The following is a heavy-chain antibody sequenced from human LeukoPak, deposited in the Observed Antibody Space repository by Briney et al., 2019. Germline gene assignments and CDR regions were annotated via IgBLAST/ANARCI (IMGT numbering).Heavy chain of an antibody. CDR2: IRYDGSNK. CDR3: ARASLGLVGVYYFDY. CDR1: GFTFSSYG. D-gene: IGHD6-19*01. V-gene: IGHV3-30*02. Sequence: GGSLRLSCAASGFTFSSYGMHWVRQAPGKGLEWVAFIRYDGSNKYYADSVKGRFTISRDNFKNTLYLQMNSLRAEDTAVYYCARASLGLVGVYYFDYWGQGTLVTVSS. J-gene: IGHJ4*02.